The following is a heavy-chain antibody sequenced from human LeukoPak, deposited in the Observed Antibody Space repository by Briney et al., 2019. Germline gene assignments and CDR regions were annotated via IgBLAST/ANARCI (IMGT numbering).Heavy chain of an antibody. J-gene: IGHJ4*03. V-gene: IGHV4-34*01. Sequence: SETLSLTCAIYGGSFSRYYWSWIRQSPGKGLEWIAEIDHRGDTNYNPSVKSRVTISVDTSKNQFSLKVRSLSAADTAVYYCARGATISETGYFDFWGQGTLVTVSS. CDR1: GGSFSRYY. D-gene: IGHD5-24*01. CDR2: IDHRGDT. CDR3: ARGATISETGYFDF.